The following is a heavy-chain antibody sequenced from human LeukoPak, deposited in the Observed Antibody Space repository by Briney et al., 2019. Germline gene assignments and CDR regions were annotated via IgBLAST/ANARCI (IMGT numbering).Heavy chain of an antibody. CDR3: AKTIYDSSGYYPDYYYGMDV. J-gene: IGHJ6*02. CDR1: GFTFSSYG. Sequence: PGRSLRLSCAASGFTFSSYGMHWVRQAPGKGLEWVAVISYDGSSKYYTDSVKGRFTISRDNSKNTLYLQMNSLRAEDTAVYYCAKTIYDSSGYYPDYYYGMDVWGQGTTVTVS. CDR2: ISYDGSSK. D-gene: IGHD3-22*01. V-gene: IGHV3-30*18.